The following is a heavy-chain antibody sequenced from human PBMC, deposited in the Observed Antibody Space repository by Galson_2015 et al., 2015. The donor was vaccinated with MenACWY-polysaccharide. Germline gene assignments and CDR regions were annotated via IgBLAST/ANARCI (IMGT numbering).Heavy chain of an antibody. CDR3: ARGHYGMDV. V-gene: IGHV3-7*01. J-gene: IGHJ6*02. Sequence: SLRLSCAVSGFTFKNYWMSWVRQAPGKGLEWVANIKKNGSEKYCGDSVKGRFTISRDTARSSLYLQMNGLRAEDTAVYYCARGHYGMDVWGQGTTVTVS. CDR2: IKKNGSEK. CDR1: GFTFKNYW.